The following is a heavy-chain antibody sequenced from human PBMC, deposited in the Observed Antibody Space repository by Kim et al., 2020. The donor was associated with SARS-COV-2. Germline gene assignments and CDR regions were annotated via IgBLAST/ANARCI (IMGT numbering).Heavy chain of an antibody. CDR3: ATSNDYYGSGSDLGVGYYFDY. CDR2: ISSSSSTI. CDR1: GFTFSSYS. V-gene: IGHV3-48*02. Sequence: GGSLRLSCAASGFTFSSYSMNWVRQAPGKGLEWVSYISSSSSTIYYADSVKGRFTISRDNAKNSLYLQMNSLRDEDTAVYYCATSNDYYGSGSDLGVGYYFDYWGQGTLVTVSS. D-gene: IGHD3-10*01. J-gene: IGHJ4*02.